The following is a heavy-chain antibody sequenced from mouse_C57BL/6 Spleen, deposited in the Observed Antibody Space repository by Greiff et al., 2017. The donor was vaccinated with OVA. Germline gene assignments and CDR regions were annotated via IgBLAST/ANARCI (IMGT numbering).Heavy chain of an antibody. Sequence: VQLQESGAELVRPGASVTLSCKASGYTFTDYEMHWVKQTPVHGLEWIGAIDPETGGTAYNQKFKGKAILTADKSSSTAYMELRSLTSEDSAVYYCTTYSNYFDYWGQGTTLTVSS. CDR1: GYTFTDYE. V-gene: IGHV1-15*01. J-gene: IGHJ2*01. CDR3: TTYSNYFDY. CDR2: IDPETGGT. D-gene: IGHD2-5*01.